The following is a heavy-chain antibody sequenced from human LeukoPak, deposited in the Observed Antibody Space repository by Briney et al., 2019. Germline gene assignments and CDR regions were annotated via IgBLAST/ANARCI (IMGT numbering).Heavy chain of an antibody. CDR3: ARGASVLRGVLVGGFDY. CDR1: GYTFTGYY. J-gene: IGHJ4*02. Sequence: ASVKVSCKASGYTFTGYYMHWVRQAPGQGLKWMGWINPNSGGTNYAQEFQGRVTMTRDTSISTAYMELSRLRSDDTAVYYCARGASVLRGVLVGGFDYWGQGTLVTVSS. D-gene: IGHD3-10*01. CDR2: INPNSGGT. V-gene: IGHV1-2*02.